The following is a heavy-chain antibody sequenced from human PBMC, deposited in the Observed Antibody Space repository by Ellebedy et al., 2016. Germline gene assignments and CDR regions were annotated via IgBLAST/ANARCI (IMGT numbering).Heavy chain of an antibody. CDR2: ISSSCSNI. J-gene: IGHJ5*02. V-gene: IGHV3-21*01. Sequence: GGSLRLXXAASASTFSGYTMNWVRQAPGKGLEWVSSISSSCSNIYYADSVKGRFTISRDNAKNSLYLQMNSLRAEDTAVYYCVRGVGGTSLNWFDPWGQGTLVTVSS. CDR3: VRGVGGTSLNWFDP. D-gene: IGHD3-16*01. CDR1: ASTFSGYT.